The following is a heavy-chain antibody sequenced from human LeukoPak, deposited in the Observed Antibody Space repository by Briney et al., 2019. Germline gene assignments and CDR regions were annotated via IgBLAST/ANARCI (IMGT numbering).Heavy chain of an antibody. V-gene: IGHV1-46*01. CDR3: AREGGAVAFDY. CDR2: INPSAGST. J-gene: IGHJ4*02. D-gene: IGHD6-19*01. Sequence: ASVKVSCKASGYTFTKYYIHWVRQAPGQGLEWMGIINPSAGSTNYAQKFQGRVTLTRDTSTSTVYMNVSNLRSEDTAVYYCAREGGAVAFDYWGQGTLVTVSS. CDR1: GYTFTKYY.